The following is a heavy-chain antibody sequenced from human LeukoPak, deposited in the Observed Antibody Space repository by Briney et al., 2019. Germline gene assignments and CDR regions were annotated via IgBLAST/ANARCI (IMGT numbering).Heavy chain of an antibody. Sequence: GGSLRLSCAASGFTFSSYSMNWVRQAPGKGLEWVSSISSSSSYIYYADSVKGRFTISRDNAKNSLYLQMNSLRAEDTAVYYCARGGCSSISCSIDYWGQGTLVTVSS. CDR1: GFTFSSYS. J-gene: IGHJ4*02. V-gene: IGHV3-21*01. D-gene: IGHD2-2*01. CDR3: ARGGCSSISCSIDY. CDR2: ISSSSSYI.